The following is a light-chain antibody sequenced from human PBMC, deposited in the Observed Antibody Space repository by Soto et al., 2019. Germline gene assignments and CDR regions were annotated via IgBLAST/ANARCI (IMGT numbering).Light chain of an antibody. Sequence: QSALTQPASVSGSPGQSITISCTGTSSDVIDYRYVSWFQHHPGEAPKLMIYEVSHRPSGVSDRLSGSKSGNTASLTISGLQAEDEADYYCCSFTTSNTWVFGGGTQLTVL. V-gene: IGLV2-14*01. CDR1: SSDVIDYRY. CDR2: EVS. J-gene: IGLJ3*02. CDR3: CSFTTSNTWV.